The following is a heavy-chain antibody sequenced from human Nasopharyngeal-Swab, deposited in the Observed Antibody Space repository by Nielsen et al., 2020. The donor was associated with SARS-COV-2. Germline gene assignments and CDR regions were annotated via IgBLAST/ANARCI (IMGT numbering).Heavy chain of an antibody. CDR1: GITFSASA. D-gene: IGHD4-17*01. CDR3: ARGRDYALDY. Sequence: ETLSLTCVVSGITFSASAMNWVRQAPGKGLEWIAHHSVRTIATAYADSVKGRFTISRDDAKNSLYLQMNSLRDEDTALYYCARGRDYALDYWGQGTLVTVSS. CDR2: HSVRTIAT. V-gene: IGHV3-48*02. J-gene: IGHJ4*02.